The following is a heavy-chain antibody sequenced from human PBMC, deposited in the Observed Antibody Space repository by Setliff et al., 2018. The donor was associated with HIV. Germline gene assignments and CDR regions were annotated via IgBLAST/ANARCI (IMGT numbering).Heavy chain of an antibody. V-gene: IGHV4-4*07. Sequence: SETLSLTCTVSGDSISRYYWSWIRQPAGKGLEWIGRIQTSGSTNYNPSLKTRDTMSVDTSKNQFSLKLTSVTAADTAVYYCARDPWFGESENYYYYYYMDVWSKGTTVTVSS. CDR3: ARDPWFGESENYYYYYYMDV. CDR1: GDSISRYY. J-gene: IGHJ6*03. CDR2: IQTSGST. D-gene: IGHD3-10*01.